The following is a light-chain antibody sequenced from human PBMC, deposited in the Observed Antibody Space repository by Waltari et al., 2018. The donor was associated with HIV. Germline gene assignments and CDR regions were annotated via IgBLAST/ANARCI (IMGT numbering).Light chain of an antibody. CDR1: RSDIGTNY. CDR2: RNI. V-gene: IGLV1-47*01. CDR3: ASWDDSLGGRWV. Sequence: QSVLTQPPSTSGTPRQTVTISSSGTRSDIGTNYVYWYQQVPGTAPKLLIYRNIQRPSGVPARCSGSKSGTSASLAISGLRSEDEAHYHCASWDDSLGGRWVFGGGTKLTVL. J-gene: IGLJ3*02.